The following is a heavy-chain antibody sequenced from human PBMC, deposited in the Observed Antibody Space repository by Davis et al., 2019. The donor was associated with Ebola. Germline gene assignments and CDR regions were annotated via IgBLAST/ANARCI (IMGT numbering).Heavy chain of an antibody. Sequence: GESLKISCAASGFTFSDYYMSWIRQAPGKGLEWVSSISSSSSYIYYADSVKGRFTISRDNAKNSLYLQMNSLRAEDTAVYYCARVNYYDSSGYVVDYWGQGTLVTVSS. J-gene: IGHJ4*02. CDR1: GFTFSDYY. V-gene: IGHV3-11*06. CDR2: ISSSSSYI. CDR3: ARVNYYDSSGYVVDY. D-gene: IGHD3-22*01.